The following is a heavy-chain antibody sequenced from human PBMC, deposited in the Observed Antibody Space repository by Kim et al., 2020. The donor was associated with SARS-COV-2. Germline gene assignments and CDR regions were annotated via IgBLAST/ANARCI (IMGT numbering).Heavy chain of an antibody. J-gene: IGHJ6*02. Sequence: GGSLRLSCAASGFTFSDYYMSWIRQAPGKGLEWVSYISSSSSYTNYADSVKGRFTISRDNAKNLLYLQMNSLRAEDTAVYYCARDRGDYVPYHYYYGMDVWGQGTTVTVSS. D-gene: IGHD4-17*01. V-gene: IGHV3-11*06. CDR3: ARDRGDYVPYHYYYGMDV. CDR1: GFTFSDYY. CDR2: ISSSSSYT.